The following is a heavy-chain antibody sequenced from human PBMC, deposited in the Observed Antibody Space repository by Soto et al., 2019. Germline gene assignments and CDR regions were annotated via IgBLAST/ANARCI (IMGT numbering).Heavy chain of an antibody. J-gene: IGHJ6*03. CDR1: GFTFSSYG. CDR2: IWYDGSNK. D-gene: IGHD3-10*01. Sequence: GGSLRLSCAASGFTFSSYGMHWVRQAPGKGLEWVAVIWYDGSNKYYADSVKGRFTISRDNSKNTLYLQMNSLRAEDTAVYYCARGLTSYYGSGSYYSNYYMDVWGKGTTVTVSS. V-gene: IGHV3-33*01. CDR3: ARGLTSYYGSGSYYSNYYMDV.